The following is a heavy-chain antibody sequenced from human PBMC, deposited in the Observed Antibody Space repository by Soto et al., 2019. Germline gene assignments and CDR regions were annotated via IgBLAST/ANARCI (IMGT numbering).Heavy chain of an antibody. D-gene: IGHD6-13*01. CDR2: IIPIFGTA. CDR3: ASTVGAAAAKRNYGMDV. CDR1: GGTFSSYS. Sequence: GASVKVCCKASGGTFSSYSISWVRQAPGQGLEWMGGIIPIFGTANYAQKFQGRVTITADESTSTAYMELSSLRSEDTAVYYCASTVGAAAAKRNYGMDVWGQGTTVTVSS. J-gene: IGHJ6*02. V-gene: IGHV1-69*13.